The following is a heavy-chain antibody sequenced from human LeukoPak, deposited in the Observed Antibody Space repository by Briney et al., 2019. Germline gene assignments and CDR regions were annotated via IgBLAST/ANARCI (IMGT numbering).Heavy chain of an antibody. V-gene: IGHV3-23*01. Sequence: GGSLRLSCAASGFTFSSYAMSWVRQAPGKGLEGVSAISGSGGSTYYADSVKGRFTTSRDNSKNTLYLQMNSLRAEDTAVYYCAKGAYVLRYSAFDYWGQGTLVTVSS. J-gene: IGHJ4*02. D-gene: IGHD2-15*01. CDR3: AKGAYVLRYSAFDY. CDR2: ISGSGGST. CDR1: GFTFSSYA.